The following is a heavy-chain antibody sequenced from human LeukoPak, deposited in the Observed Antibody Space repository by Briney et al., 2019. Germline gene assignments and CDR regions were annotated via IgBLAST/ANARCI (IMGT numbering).Heavy chain of an antibody. CDR1: SGSISSYY. Sequence: PSETLSLTCTVSSGSISSYYCSWIRQPPGKGLEWIGYIYYSGSTNYNPSLKSRVTISVDTSKNQFSLKLSSVTAADTAVYYCARALAVAGRFYFDYWGQGTLVTVSS. CDR2: IYYSGST. D-gene: IGHD6-19*01. V-gene: IGHV4-59*01. J-gene: IGHJ4*02. CDR3: ARALAVAGRFYFDY.